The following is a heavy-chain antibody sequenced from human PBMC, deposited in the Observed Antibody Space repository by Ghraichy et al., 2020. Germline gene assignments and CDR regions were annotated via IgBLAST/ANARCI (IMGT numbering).Heavy chain of an antibody. V-gene: IGHV6-1*01. CDR2: TYYRSKWYN. D-gene: IGHD3-22*01. Sequence: SQTLSLTCAISGDSVSSNSAAWNWIRQSPSRGLEWLGRTYYRSKWYNDYAVSVKSRITINPDTSKNQFSLQLNSVTPEDTAVYYCARLPYYYDSSGYYYGTYVGFDPWGQGTLVTVSS. J-gene: IGHJ5*02. CDR1: GDSVSSNSAA. CDR3: ARLPYYYDSSGYYYGTYVGFDP.